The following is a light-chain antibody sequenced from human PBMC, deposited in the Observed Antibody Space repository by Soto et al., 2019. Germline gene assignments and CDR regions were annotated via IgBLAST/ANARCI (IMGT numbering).Light chain of an antibody. Sequence: DIQMTQSPSFLYASVGDRVTITCRASQSISSYLNWYQQKPGKAPKFLIYAASSLQSGVPSRFSGSGSGTDFPLSISSLQPDDFATYYCQQSYRTPRTFGEGKKVEIK. CDR1: QSISSY. CDR3: QQSYRTPRT. J-gene: IGKJ1*01. CDR2: AAS. V-gene: IGKV1-39*01.